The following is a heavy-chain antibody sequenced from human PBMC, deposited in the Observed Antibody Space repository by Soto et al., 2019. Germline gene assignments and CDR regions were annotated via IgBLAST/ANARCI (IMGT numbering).Heavy chain of an antibody. CDR2: IMPLYAKP. CDR3: ASLNNWSSGDGRIDV. J-gene: IGHJ6*02. D-gene: IGHD1-26*01. V-gene: IGHV1-69*01. Sequence: QVQLVQSGAEVKKPGSSVKVSCKASGGTFNTYTISWVRQVPGQGLEWMGGIMPLYAKPTYAQPFLGRLTIAAEEPTSTVYMELSSLRSEDTALYYCASLNNWSSGDGRIDVWGRGTAVSVSS. CDR1: GGTFNTYT.